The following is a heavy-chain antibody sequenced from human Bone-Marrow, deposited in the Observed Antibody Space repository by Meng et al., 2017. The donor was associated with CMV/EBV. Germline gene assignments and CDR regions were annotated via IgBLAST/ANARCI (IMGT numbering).Heavy chain of an antibody. CDR1: GYTFTSYY. J-gene: IGHJ3*02. V-gene: IGHV1-46*01. D-gene: IGHD6-25*01. Sequence: ASVKVSCKASGYTFTSYYMHWVQQAPGQGLEWMGIINPSGGSTSYAQKFQGRVTMTRDTSTSTVYMELSSLRSEDTAVYYCAANGGASGDAFDIWGQGTMVTVSS. CDR3: AANGGASGDAFDI. CDR2: INPSGGST.